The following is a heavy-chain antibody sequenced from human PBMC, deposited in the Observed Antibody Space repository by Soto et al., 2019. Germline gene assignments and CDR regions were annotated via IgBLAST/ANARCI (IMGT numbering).Heavy chain of an antibody. CDR1: GGSISSGGYS. Sequence: QLQLQESGSGLVKPSQTLSLTCAVSGGSISSGGYSWSWIRQPPGKGLEWIGYIYHSGSTYYNPSLKTRVTMSVDRSKIQFSLKPSAVTAADTAVYYCHARGPLTTAGNGDYYYSGMDVWCQGTTVTVSS. CDR3: HARGPLTTAGNGDYYYSGMDV. D-gene: IGHD1-1*01. J-gene: IGHJ6*02. V-gene: IGHV4-30-2*01. CDR2: IYHSGST.